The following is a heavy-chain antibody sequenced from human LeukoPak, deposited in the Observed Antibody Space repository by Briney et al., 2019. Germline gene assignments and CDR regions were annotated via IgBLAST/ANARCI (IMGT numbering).Heavy chain of an antibody. CDR3: ARGGGLDV. J-gene: IGHJ6*02. Sequence: GESLRHSCAASGFTFSSYWMNGARQAPGKGLEWVASINHNGNVNYYVDSVKGRFTISRDNAKNSLYLQMSNLRAEDTAVYFCARGGGLDVWGQGATVTVYS. CDR2: INHNGNVN. D-gene: IGHD3-16*01. CDR1: GFTFSSYW. V-gene: IGHV3-7*03.